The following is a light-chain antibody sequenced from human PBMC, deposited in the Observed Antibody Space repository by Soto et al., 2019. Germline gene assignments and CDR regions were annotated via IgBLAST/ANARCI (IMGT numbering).Light chain of an antibody. Sequence: AIQMTQSPSSLSASVGDTVTITCRASQGIRNDLAWYQQKPGKAPNLLIFAASRLASGVPSRFSGSKSGTDFTFTITNLQPEDFATYYCLQDYTYPQTFCQGTKVEIK. CDR1: QGIRND. CDR2: AAS. J-gene: IGKJ1*01. CDR3: LQDYTYPQT. V-gene: IGKV1-6*01.